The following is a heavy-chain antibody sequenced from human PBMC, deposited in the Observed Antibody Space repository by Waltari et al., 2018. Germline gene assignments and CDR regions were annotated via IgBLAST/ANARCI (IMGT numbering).Heavy chain of an antibody. CDR3: XXXXXXXXXXFDX. CDR2: FYFTGST. Sequence: QLQLQESGPGLVKTSETLSLTCSVSGVSMDRSDYFWGWIRQPPGKGLEWIGRFYFTGSTHYNPSLKRRVTMSVDTSKNQFXLKVRSVTAADXXXYXXXXXXXXXXXXFDXXXXXTLXTVXS. J-gene: IGHJ4*02. V-gene: IGHV4-39*01. CDR1: GVSMDRSDYF.